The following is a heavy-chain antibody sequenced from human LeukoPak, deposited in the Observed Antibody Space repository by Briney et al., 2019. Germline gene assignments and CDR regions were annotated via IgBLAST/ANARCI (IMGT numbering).Heavy chain of an antibody. V-gene: IGHV3-74*01. CDR3: ARGDYYDSSGYSDFDY. J-gene: IGHJ4*02. CDR1: GFTFSSYW. CDR2: INSDGSST. Sequence: ETGGSLRLSCAASGFTFSSYWMHWVRHAPGKGLVWVSRINSDGSSTSYADSVKGRFTISRDNATNTLYLQMNSLRAEDTAVYYCARGDYYDSSGYSDFDYWGQGTLVTVSS. D-gene: IGHD3-22*01.